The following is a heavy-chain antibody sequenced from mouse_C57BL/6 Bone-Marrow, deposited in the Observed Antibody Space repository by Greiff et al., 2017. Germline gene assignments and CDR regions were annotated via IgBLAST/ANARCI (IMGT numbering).Heavy chain of an antibody. V-gene: IGHV5-4*01. D-gene: IGHD1-1*02. Sequence: DVHLVESGGGLVKPGGSLKLSCAASGFTFSSYAMSWVRQTPEKRLEWVATIVDGGSYTYYPDNVKGRFTISRDNAKNNLYLQLSHLKSEDTAMYYCAREGWFTFAYWGQGTLVTVSA. J-gene: IGHJ3*01. CDR1: GFTFSSYA. CDR3: AREGWFTFAY. CDR2: IVDGGSYT.